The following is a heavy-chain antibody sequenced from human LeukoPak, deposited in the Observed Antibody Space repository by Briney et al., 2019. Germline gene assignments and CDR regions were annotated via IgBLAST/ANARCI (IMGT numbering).Heavy chain of an antibody. Sequence: PSETLSLTCTVSGGSIGSDDYYWSWIRQHPGKGLEWIGYIYYSGSTYYNPSLKSRVTISVDTSKNQFSLKLSSVTAADTAVYYCARDYYGSGSYDYWGQGTLVTVSS. CDR2: IYYSGST. D-gene: IGHD3-10*01. CDR3: ARDYYGSGSYDY. CDR1: GGSIGSDDYY. V-gene: IGHV4-31*03. J-gene: IGHJ4*02.